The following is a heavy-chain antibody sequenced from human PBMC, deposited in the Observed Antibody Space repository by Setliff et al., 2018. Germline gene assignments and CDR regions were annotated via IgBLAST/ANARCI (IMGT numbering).Heavy chain of an antibody. Sequence: PSETLSLTCGVYGGSFSGYYWSWIRQPPGKGLEWIGEINRSGSTNYNPSLKSRVTISVDTSKNQFSLKLSSVTAADTAVYYCARELRLLDWGGWFGGPYYYYYMDVWGKGTTVTVSS. CDR3: ARELRLLDWGGWFGGPYYYYYMDV. J-gene: IGHJ6*03. CDR1: GGSFSGYY. CDR2: INRSGST. D-gene: IGHD3-3*01. V-gene: IGHV4-34*01.